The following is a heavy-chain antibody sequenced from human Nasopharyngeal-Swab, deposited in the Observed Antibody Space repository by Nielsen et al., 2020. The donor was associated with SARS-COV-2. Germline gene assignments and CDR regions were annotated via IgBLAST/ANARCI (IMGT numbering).Heavy chain of an antibody. Sequence: GESLKISCAASGITFSSYAMSWVRQAPGKGLEWVSTISGSGGSTYYADSVKGRFTISRDNSENTLSLQMNSLRAEDTALYYCAKGTDSDYDFWSGYPTTLDSWGQRTLVTVSS. J-gene: IGHJ4*02. CDR1: GITFSSYA. CDR2: ISGSGGST. CDR3: AKGTDSDYDFWSGYPTTLDS. V-gene: IGHV3-23*01. D-gene: IGHD3-3*01.